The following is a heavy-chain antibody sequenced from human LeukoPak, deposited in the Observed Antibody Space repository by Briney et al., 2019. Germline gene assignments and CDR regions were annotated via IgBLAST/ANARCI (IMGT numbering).Heavy chain of an antibody. Sequence: SETLSLTCAVSGYSISSGYYWGWIRQPPGKGLEWIGSIYHSGSTYYNPSLKSRVTISVDTSKNQFSLKLSSVTAADTAVYYCARIYYDSSGYYYDFDYWGQGTLVTVSS. D-gene: IGHD3-22*01. V-gene: IGHV4-38-2*01. CDR3: ARIYYDSSGYYYDFDY. CDR1: GYSISSGYY. CDR2: IYHSGST. J-gene: IGHJ4*02.